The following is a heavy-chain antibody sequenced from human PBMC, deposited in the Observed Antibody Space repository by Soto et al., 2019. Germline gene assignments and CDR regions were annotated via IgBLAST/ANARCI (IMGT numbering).Heavy chain of an antibody. D-gene: IGHD5-12*01. CDR1: GFTLGNYA. J-gene: IGHJ5*01. CDR2: MHGGGGGA. Sequence: EVQLLESGGGLAPPGGSLRLSCAASGFTLGNYAMTWVRKTPGKGLEWVSSMHGGGGGAYYSDFVKGLFTVSRDNSENTLYLQMSSLRVDDSAIYDCANDAVPTNGVWDWVYSWGPGTLGTVSS. V-gene: IGHV3-23*01. CDR3: ANDAVPTNGVWDWVYS.